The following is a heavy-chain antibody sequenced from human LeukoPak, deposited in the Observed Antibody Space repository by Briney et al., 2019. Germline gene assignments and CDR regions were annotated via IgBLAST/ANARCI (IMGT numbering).Heavy chain of an antibody. V-gene: IGHV3-7*01. CDR1: GFTLRTSW. J-gene: IGHJ3*02. D-gene: IGHD2-15*01. CDR2: IKQDGSEK. CDR3: AREDMWAFDI. Sequence: PGGSLRLSCAASGFTLRTSWMSWVRQAPGKGLEWVANIKQDGSEKNYLDSVKGRFTISRDNAKNSLYLQMNSLRDDDTAVYYCAREDMWAFDIWGQGTMVTVSS.